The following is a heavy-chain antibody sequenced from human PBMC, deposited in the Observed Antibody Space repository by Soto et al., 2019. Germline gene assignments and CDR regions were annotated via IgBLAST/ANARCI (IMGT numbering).Heavy chain of an antibody. CDR3: ATGRSSSWPVPSDEYYFDY. D-gene: IGHD6-13*01. CDR2: IIPIFGTA. J-gene: IGHJ4*02. Sequence: SVRVSCKASGCTCSSYAISWVRQAPGQGLEWMGGIIPIFGTANYAQKFQGRVTITADESTSTAYMELSSLRSEDTAVYYCATGRSSSWPVPSDEYYFDYWGQGTLITVSS. V-gene: IGHV1-69*13. CDR1: GCTCSSYA.